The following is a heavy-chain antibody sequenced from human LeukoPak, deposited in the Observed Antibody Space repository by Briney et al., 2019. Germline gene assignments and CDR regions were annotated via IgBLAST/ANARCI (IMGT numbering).Heavy chain of an antibody. D-gene: IGHD3-10*01. CDR1: GGSISSSSYY. CDR3: ASQYYYGSGSPRVVDY. J-gene: IGHJ4*02. Sequence: PSETLSLTCTVSGGSISSSSYYWGWIRHPPGKGLEWIGSIYYSGSTNYNPALKSRVTISVDTSKNQFSLNLSSVTAADTAVYYWASQYYYGSGSPRVVDYWGQGTLVTVSS. CDR2: IYYSGST. V-gene: IGHV4-39*01.